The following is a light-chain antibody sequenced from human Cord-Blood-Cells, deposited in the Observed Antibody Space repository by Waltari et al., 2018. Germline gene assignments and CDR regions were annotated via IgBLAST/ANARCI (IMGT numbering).Light chain of an antibody. CDR1: QGISSY. V-gene: IGKV1-9*01. CDR2: AAS. CDR3: QQRNSYPIT. J-gene: IGKJ5*01. Sequence: IQLTQSPSSLSASVGDTVTITCRASQGISSYLACYQQIPVKAPKPLIYAASTLQSGVPSRFSGSGSGTDFTLTISSLQPEDFATYYCQQRNSYPITFGQGTRLEIK.